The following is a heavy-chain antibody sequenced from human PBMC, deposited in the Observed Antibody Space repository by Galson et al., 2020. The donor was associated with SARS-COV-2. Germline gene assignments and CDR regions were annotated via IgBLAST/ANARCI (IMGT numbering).Heavy chain of an antibody. CDR1: GGSFSAYY. J-gene: IGHJ3*02. CDR3: AGYQYRTDAFDI. Sequence: ETSETLSLTCAVYGGSFSAYYWNWIRQPPGKGLEWIVEVNHSGSTNYNPSLKSRVTISVDASKNQFSLKVRSVTAADTAMYYCAGYQYRTDAFDIWGQGTMVTVSS. CDR2: VNHSGST. V-gene: IGHV4-34*10. D-gene: IGHD5-18*01.